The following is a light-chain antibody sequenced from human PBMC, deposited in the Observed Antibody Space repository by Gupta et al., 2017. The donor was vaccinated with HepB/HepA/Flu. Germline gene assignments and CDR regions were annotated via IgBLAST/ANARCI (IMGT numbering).Light chain of an antibody. CDR1: QSVNSN. V-gene: IGKV3-11*01. CDR3: QQRSQWPPIT. J-gene: IGKJ5*01. Sequence: EIVLTQSPATLSLSPGERATLSCRASQSVNSNLAWYKQKPGQAPRLLIYYASNRATGIPARFSGSGYGTDFTLTISSLEPEDSAIYYCQQRSQWPPITFGQGTRLEIK. CDR2: YAS.